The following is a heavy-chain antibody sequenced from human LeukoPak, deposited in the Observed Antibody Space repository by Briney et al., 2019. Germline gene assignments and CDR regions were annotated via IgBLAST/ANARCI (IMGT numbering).Heavy chain of an antibody. V-gene: IGHV3-7*03. Sequence: GGSLRLSCAASGFTFSTYWMSRVRQAPGKGPEWVANINQDGSERYYVDFVKGRFSISRDNAKNSVYLQMDSLRAEDTAVYYCVRDRIVGATNFDYWGQGTLVTVSS. CDR2: INQDGSER. CDR1: GFTFSTYW. J-gene: IGHJ4*02. CDR3: VRDRIVGATNFDY. D-gene: IGHD1-26*01.